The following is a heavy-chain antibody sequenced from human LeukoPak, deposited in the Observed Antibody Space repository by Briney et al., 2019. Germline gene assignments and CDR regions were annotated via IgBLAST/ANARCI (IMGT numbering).Heavy chain of an antibody. D-gene: IGHD3-3*01. CDR1: GFTFSGSA. J-gene: IGHJ4*02. Sequence: GGSLRLSCAASGFTFSGSAMHWVRQASGKGLEWVGRTRNKANSYTTEYAASVKGRFTISRDDSKNSLYLQMNSLKTEDTAVYYCARSKGDFWSGYYSDYWGQGTLVTVSS. CDR3: ARSKGDFWSGYYSDY. V-gene: IGHV3-72*01. CDR2: TRNKANSYTT.